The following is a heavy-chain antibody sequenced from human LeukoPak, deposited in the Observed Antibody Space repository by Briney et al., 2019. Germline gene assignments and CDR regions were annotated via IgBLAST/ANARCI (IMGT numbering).Heavy chain of an antibody. D-gene: IGHD6-6*01. Sequence: ASVKVSCKASGYTFTRYYMHWVRQAPGQGLEWMGWINPNSGGTNYAQKFQGRVTMTRDTSISTAYMELSRLRSDDTAVYYCARGKSARPNWFDPWGQGTLVTVSS. J-gene: IGHJ5*02. CDR3: ARGKSARPNWFDP. V-gene: IGHV1-2*02. CDR2: INPNSGGT. CDR1: GYTFTRYY.